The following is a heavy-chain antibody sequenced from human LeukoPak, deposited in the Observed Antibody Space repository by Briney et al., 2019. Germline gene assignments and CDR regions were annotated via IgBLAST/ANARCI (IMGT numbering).Heavy chain of an antibody. V-gene: IGHV3-30-3*01. J-gene: IGHJ4*02. Sequence: GGSLRLSCAASGFTFSSYAMHWVRQAPGKGLEWVAVISYDGSNKYYADSVKGRFTISRDNSKNTLYLQMDSLRTEDTALYYCAPETDYWGQGTLVTVSS. CDR3: APETDY. CDR1: GFTFSSYA. D-gene: IGHD1-14*01. CDR2: ISYDGSNK.